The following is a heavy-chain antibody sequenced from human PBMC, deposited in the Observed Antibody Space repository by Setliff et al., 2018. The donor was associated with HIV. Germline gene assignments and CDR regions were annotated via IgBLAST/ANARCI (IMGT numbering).Heavy chain of an antibody. J-gene: IGHJ4*02. CDR1: GGSISSYY. V-gene: IGHV4-4*07. D-gene: IGHD3-3*01. CDR2: IYASGST. CDR3: AGGREWTHLDY. Sequence: PSETLSLTCTVSGGSISSYYWSWIRQPAGKGLEWIGRIYASGSTNYNPSLKSRVTMSVDTSKNHFSLKLSSVTAAETAVFYCAGGREWTHLDYWGQGTLVTVSS.